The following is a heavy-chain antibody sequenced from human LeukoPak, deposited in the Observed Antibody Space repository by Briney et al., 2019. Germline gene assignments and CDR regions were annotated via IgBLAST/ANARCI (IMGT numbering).Heavy chain of an antibody. D-gene: IGHD2-8*01. CDR3: AKDLSPGVY. CDR1: GFTFSSYS. Sequence: GGSLRLSCAASGFTFSSYSMSWVRQAPGKGLEWVSAISGSDGSTYYADSVKGRFTISRDNSKNTPYLQMSSLRAEDTAVYYCAKDLSPGVYWGQGTLVTVS. V-gene: IGHV3-23*01. CDR2: ISGSDGST. J-gene: IGHJ4*02.